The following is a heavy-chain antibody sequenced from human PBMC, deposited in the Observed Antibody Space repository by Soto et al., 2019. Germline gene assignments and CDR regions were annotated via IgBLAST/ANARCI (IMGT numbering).Heavy chain of an antibody. D-gene: IGHD3-22*01. CDR1: GGTFGTHA. J-gene: IGHJ4*02. V-gene: IGHV1-69*01. CDR3: ARGWGYDSGEYYYAY. Sequence: QVQLVQSGAEVRKPGSSVKVSCKASGGTFGTHAISWVRQAPGQGLEWMGGIIPIFGTANHAQKFQGRVTISADASTSTAYRELSSLRAEDTAIYYCARGWGYDSGEYYYAYWGQGTLVIVSS. CDR2: IIPIFGTA.